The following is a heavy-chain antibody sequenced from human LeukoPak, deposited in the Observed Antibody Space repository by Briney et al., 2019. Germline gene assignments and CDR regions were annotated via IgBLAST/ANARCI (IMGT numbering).Heavy chain of an antibody. D-gene: IGHD3-10*01. CDR2: ISHSGST. V-gene: IGHV4-34*01. Sequence: PSETPSLTCAVYGGSFSGYYWSWIRQPPGKGLEWIGEISHSGSTNYNPSLKSRVTISIDTSKNQFSLNLNSVTAADTAVYYCARHDIMVRGVREGYYLDYWGQGTLVTASS. CDR1: GGSFSGYY. CDR3: ARHDIMVRGVREGYYLDY. J-gene: IGHJ4*02.